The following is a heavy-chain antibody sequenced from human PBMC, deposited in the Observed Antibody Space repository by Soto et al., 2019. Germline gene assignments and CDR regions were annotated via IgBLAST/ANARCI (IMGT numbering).Heavy chain of an antibody. D-gene: IGHD2-2*01. CDR3: ARDDGLSSTNVKAFDI. CDR1: GFTFSRYY. Sequence: EFQLVESGGGLVEPGESLRLSCAASGFTFSRYYMNWVRQAPGKGLEWVSSISTTSTYTHYADSLKGRFTISRDNAKKLLYLQMDSLRAEDTVVYYCARDDGLSSTNVKAFDIWGQGTKVTVSS. V-gene: IGHV3-21*01. J-gene: IGHJ3*02. CDR2: ISTTSTYT.